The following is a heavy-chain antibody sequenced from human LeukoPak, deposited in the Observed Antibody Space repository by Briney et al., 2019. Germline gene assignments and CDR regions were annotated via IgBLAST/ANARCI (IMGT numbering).Heavy chain of an antibody. CDR3: ASVYGSGSYYPEKDYYYYYYMDV. D-gene: IGHD3-10*01. CDR2: INHSGST. V-gene: IGHV4-34*01. Sequence: SETLSLTCAVYGGSFSGYYWSWIRQPPGKGLEWIGEINHSGSTNYNPSLKSRVTISVDKSKNQFSLKLSSVTAADTAVYYCASVYGSGSYYPEKDYYYYYYMDVWGKGTTVTVSS. CDR1: GGSFSGYY. J-gene: IGHJ6*03.